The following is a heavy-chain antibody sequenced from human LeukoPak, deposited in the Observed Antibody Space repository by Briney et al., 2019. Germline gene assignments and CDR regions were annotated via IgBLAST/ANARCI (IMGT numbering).Heavy chain of an antibody. D-gene: IGHD3-10*01. CDR3: ARDTYYYGSGSFPDNWFDP. J-gene: IGHJ5*02. CDR2: INPNSGGT. CDR1: GYTFTGYY. V-gene: IGHV1-2*02. Sequence: GASVKVSCKASGYTFTGYYMHWVRQAPGQGLEWMGWINPNSGGTNYAQKFQGRVTITRDTSISTAYMELSRLRSDDTAVYYCARDTYYYGSGSFPDNWFDPWGQGTLVTVSS.